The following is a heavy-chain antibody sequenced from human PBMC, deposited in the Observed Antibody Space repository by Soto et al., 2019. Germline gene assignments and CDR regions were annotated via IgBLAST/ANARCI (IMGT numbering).Heavy chain of an antibody. V-gene: IGHV1-69*13. D-gene: IGHD3-16*02. CDR2: IIPIFGTA. CDR1: GGTFSSYA. Sequence: ASVKVSCKASGGTFSSYAISWVRQAPGQGLEWMGGIIPIFGTANYAQKFQGRVTITADESTSTAYMELSSLRSEDTAVYYCAIRSGRLGELSSFDYWGQGTLVTVSS. CDR3: AIRSGRLGELSSFDY. J-gene: IGHJ4*02.